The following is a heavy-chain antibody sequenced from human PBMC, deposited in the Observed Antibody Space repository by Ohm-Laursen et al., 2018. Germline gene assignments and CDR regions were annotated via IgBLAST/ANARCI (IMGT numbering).Heavy chain of an antibody. D-gene: IGHD3-10*01. CDR2: ISYDGGNK. CDR3: AKDFQARGTYYYGSGSYFDY. J-gene: IGHJ4*02. Sequence: SLRLSCAASGFTFSNYGMYWVRQAPGKGLEWVAVISYDGGNKYYGDSVKGRLTISRDNSKNTLYLQMNSLRAEDTAVYYCAKDFQARGTYYYGSGSYFDYWGQGTLVTVSS. CDR1: GFTFSNYG. V-gene: IGHV3-30*18.